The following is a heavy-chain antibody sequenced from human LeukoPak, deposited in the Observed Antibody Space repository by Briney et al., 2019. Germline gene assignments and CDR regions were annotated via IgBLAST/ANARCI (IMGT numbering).Heavy chain of an antibody. D-gene: IGHD3-22*01. Sequence: GGSLRLSCAASGFTFSSYAMHWVRQAPGKGLEWVANIDPDGSEKDYVESVKGRLTISRDNAKKILYLQMNSLRADDTAVYYCAIPSSYDGSRYYHAYWGQGTLVIIST. CDR3: AIPSSYDGSRYYHAY. J-gene: IGHJ4*02. CDR2: IDPDGSEK. V-gene: IGHV3-7*01. CDR1: GFTFSSYA.